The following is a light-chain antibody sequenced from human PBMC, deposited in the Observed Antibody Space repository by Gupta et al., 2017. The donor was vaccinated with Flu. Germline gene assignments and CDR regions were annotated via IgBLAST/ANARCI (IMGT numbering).Light chain of an antibody. CDR2: YNN. Sequence: QSVLTQPPSISGAPGQRVTISCSGSSSNIGSHGVNWFQQVPGTAPKFLVLYNNQRPSGAPDRFSGSKSGTSGSLAISGLQSEDEADYYCATWDASLNGYYVFGSGTKVTVL. J-gene: IGLJ1*01. CDR3: ATWDASLNGYYV. V-gene: IGLV1-44*01. CDR1: SSNIGSHG.